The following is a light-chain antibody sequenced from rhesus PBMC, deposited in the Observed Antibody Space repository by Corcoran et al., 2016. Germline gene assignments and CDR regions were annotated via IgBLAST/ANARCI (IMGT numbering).Light chain of an antibody. CDR2: KAS. CDR1: QSISSW. CDR3: QQYKSYPLT. J-gene: IGKJ1*01. Sequence: DIQMTQFPSSLSASVGNTVTITCRASQSISSWLDWYQQKQGKAPKLLIYKASSFQSGVTSRFSGSGSGKDFILTITSLQPEDFATYYGQQYKSYPLTFGQGTKVEIK. V-gene: IGKV1-22*01.